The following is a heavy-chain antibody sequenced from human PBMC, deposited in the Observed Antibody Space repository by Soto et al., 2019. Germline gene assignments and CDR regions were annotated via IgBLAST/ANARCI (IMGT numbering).Heavy chain of an antibody. CDR3: AKDYESESYSGKYAIDS. J-gene: IGHJ5*01. D-gene: IGHD1-26*01. CDR2: ISGGHTT. CDR1: GFTFSSYV. V-gene: IGHV3-23*01. Sequence: EVQLLESGGGLVQPGGSLRLSCAASGFTFSSYVMSWVRQAPGKGLEWVSAISGGHTTYYADSVKGRFTISRDNSKNTRYLKMNSLRAEETALYYCAKDYESESYSGKYAIDSWGQGTLVSVST.